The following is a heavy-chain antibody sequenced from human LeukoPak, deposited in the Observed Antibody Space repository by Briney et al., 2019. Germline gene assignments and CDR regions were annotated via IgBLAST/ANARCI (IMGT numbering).Heavy chain of an antibody. CDR2: TWYDGRNK. CDR1: GFTFSNFG. V-gene: IGHV3-33*06. Sequence: GGSLRLSCAASGFTFSNFGMHWVRQAPGKGLEWVAVTWYDGRNKNSADSVKGRFTISRDNSKNTLYLQMNSLRAEDTALYYCAKDHIIYGSTGFFDLWGRGTLITVSS. D-gene: IGHD2/OR15-2a*01. CDR3: AKDHIIYGSTGFFDL. J-gene: IGHJ2*01.